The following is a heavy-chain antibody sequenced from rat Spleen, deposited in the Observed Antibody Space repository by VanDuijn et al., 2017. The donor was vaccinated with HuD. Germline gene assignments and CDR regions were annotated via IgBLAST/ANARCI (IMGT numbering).Heavy chain of an antibody. Sequence: EVQRVESGGGLVQPGRSLKLSCAAPGFTFNNYYMVWVRQAPTRGLEWVAYISTAGSNTFYRDSVKGRFTISRDNAKSTLYLQMDSLQSEDTATYYCTTWDYWHNRFDYWGQGVMVTVSS. V-gene: IGHV5-27*01. D-gene: IGHD1-6*01. CDR2: ISTAGSNT. J-gene: IGHJ2*01. CDR1: GFTFNNYY. CDR3: TTWDYWHNRFDY.